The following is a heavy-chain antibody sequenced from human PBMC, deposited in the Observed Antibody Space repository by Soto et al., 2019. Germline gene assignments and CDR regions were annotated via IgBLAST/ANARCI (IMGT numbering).Heavy chain of an antibody. J-gene: IGHJ6*02. V-gene: IGHV3-33*08. CDR1: GFTFSSYE. CDR2: IWYDGSNK. Sequence: VQLVESGGGLVQAGGSLRLFCAVSGFTFSSYEMNWVRQAPGKGLEWVAVIWYDGSNKYYADSVKGRFTISRDNSKNTLYLQMNSLRAEDTAVYYCARGAAPKSLYYYYYGMDVWGQGTTVTVSS. D-gene: IGHD6-13*01. CDR3: ARGAAPKSLYYYYYGMDV.